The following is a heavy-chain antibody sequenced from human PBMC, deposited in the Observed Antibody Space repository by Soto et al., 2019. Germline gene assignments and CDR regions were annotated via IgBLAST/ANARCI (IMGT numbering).Heavy chain of an antibody. J-gene: IGHJ4*02. CDR2: IYYTGST. CDR3: ARRKTNYYALDY. V-gene: IGHV4-28*01. CDR1: DYSISSSNW. Sequence: QVQLQESGPGLVKPSDTLSLTCTVSDYSISSSNWWGWIRQPPGKGLEWIGHIYYTGSTYYSPSHKSRVTMSVDTSKNHFSLKLTSVTAEDTAVYYCARRKTNYYALDYWGQGTLVTVSS. D-gene: IGHD3-10*01.